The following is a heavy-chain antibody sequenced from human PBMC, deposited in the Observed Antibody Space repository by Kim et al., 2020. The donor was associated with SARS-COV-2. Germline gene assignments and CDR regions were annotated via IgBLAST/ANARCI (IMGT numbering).Heavy chain of an antibody. J-gene: IGHJ4*02. Sequence: GGSLRLSCAASGFTFSSYSMNWVRQAPGKGLEWVSYISSSSSTIYYADSVKGRFTISRDNAKNSLYLQMNSLRDEDTAVYYCARDSSELRYFDWLLPYFDYWGQGTLVTVSS. D-gene: IGHD3-9*01. CDR1: GFTFSSYS. CDR2: ISSSSSTI. CDR3: ARDSSELRYFDWLLPYFDY. V-gene: IGHV3-48*02.